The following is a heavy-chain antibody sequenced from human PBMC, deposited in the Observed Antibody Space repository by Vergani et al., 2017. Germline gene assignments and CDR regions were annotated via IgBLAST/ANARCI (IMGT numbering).Heavy chain of an antibody. V-gene: IGHV1-69*01. CDR3: ARNNFGPAAIQLRGYYFDY. CDR2: IIPIFGTA. Sequence: QVQLVQSGAEVKKPGSSVKVSCKASGGTFSSYAISWVRQAPGQGLEWMGGIIPIFGTANYAQKFQGRVTITADESTSTAYMELSSLRSEDTAVCYCARNNFGPAAIQLRGYYFDYWGQGTLVTVSS. CDR1: GGTFSSYA. J-gene: IGHJ4*02. D-gene: IGHD2-2*02.